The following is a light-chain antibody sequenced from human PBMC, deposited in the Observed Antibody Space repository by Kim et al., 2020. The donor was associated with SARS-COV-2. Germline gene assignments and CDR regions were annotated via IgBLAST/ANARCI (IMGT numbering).Light chain of an antibody. V-gene: IGKV1-5*03. CDR3: QQYNRPLWT. CDR2: KAS. CDR1: QTINNW. J-gene: IGKJ1*01. Sequence: ASVGDRVTLTCRTSQTINNWLAWYQQKPGKAPKLLIYKASTLESGVPPRFSGSGTGTEFTLTISSLQPDDFATYYCQQYNRPLWTFGQGTKVDIK.